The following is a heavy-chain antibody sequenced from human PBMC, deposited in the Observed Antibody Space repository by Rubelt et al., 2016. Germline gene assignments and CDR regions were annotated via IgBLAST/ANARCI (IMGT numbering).Heavy chain of an antibody. V-gene: IGHV3-23*01. Sequence: GGGLEWISLIRGSGGSTYYADSVKGRFTISRDNPKNTLYLQMHSLTAEDTAVYYCARDFALQIYYYHALDVWGQGTTVTVSS. CDR3: ARDFALQIYYYHALDV. D-gene: IGHD4-11*01. J-gene: IGHJ6*02. CDR2: IRGSGGST.